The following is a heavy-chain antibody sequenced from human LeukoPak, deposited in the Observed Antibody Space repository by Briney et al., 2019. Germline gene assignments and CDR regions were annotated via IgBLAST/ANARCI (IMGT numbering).Heavy chain of an antibody. CDR2: IGTLGDT. CDR1: GFTFSGYD. Sequence: PGGSLRLSCAASGFTFSGYDMHWVRQATGKGLEWVSAIGTLGDTDYPDSVKGRFTISRENAKNSLYLQMNNVRAGDTAVYYCTRGRNSNYYDSSGYYPYWGQGTLVTVSS. CDR3: TRGRNSNYYDSSGYYPY. D-gene: IGHD3-22*01. J-gene: IGHJ4*02. V-gene: IGHV3-13*01.